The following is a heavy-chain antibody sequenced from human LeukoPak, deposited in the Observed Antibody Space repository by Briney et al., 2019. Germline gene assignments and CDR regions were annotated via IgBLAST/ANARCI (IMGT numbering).Heavy chain of an antibody. CDR3: ARGDYYHGGGRNWFDP. J-gene: IGHJ5*02. CDR2: INYSGRT. D-gene: IGHD3-16*01. Sequence: ASETLSLTCSVSGDSNSDYYWGWIRQPPGKGLEWMGYINYSGRTDYNPSLKSRVTISVDTSKNQFSLRLTSMTAADTAVYFCARGDYYHGGGRNWFDPWGQGTLVTVSS. V-gene: IGHV4-59*12. CDR1: GDSNSDYY.